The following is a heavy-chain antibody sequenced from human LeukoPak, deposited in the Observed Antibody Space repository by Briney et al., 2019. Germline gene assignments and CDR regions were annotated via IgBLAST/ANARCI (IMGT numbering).Heavy chain of an antibody. CDR3: AHFRPGAVYYYMDV. CDR2: IYWDDDT. Sequence: SGPTLVKPTQTLTLTCTFSGFSFNTSGVGVGWIRQPPAKALEWISLIYWDDDTRYSPSLNSRVTITRDTSKNQVILTMANMDPVDTATYYCAHFRPGAVYYYMDVWGKGTTVIVSS. D-gene: IGHD1-14*01. J-gene: IGHJ6*03. V-gene: IGHV2-5*02. CDR1: GFSFNTSGVG.